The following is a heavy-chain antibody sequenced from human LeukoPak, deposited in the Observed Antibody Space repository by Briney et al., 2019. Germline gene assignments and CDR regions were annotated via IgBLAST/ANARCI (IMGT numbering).Heavy chain of an antibody. CDR3: ARSSPPYYDSWSGYSYYFDY. CDR1: GVSISSGGYS. V-gene: IGHV4-30-2*01. J-gene: IGHJ4*02. Sequence: PSETLSLTCAVSGVSISSGGYSWSWIRQPPGKGLEWIGYIYHSGSTYYNPSLKSRVTISVDRSKNQFSLKLSSVTAADTAVYYCARSSPPYYDSWSGYSYYFDYWGQGTLVTVSS. D-gene: IGHD3-3*01. CDR2: IYHSGST.